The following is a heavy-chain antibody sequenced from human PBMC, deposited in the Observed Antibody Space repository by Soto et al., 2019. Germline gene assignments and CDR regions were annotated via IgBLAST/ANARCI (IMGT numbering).Heavy chain of an antibody. CDR3: AKLGSLYYYYMDV. V-gene: IGHV3-23*01. CDR1: GFTFSSSA. D-gene: IGHD3-16*01. CDR2: ISGSGGST. J-gene: IGHJ6*03. Sequence: QPGGSLRLSCAASGFTFSSSAMSWVRQAPGKGLEWVSTISGSGGSTYYADSVKGRFTISRDNSKNTLFLQMNSLRAEDTGVYYCAKLGSLYYYYMDVWAKGTTVTVSS.